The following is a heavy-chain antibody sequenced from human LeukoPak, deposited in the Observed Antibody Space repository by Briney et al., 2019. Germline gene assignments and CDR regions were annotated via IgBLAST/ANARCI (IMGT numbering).Heavy chain of an antibody. CDR1: GGSIGSYY. CDR2: IYTSGST. J-gene: IGHJ6*03. Sequence: SETLSLTCTVSGGSIGSYYWSWLRQPPGKGLEGIGYIYTSGSTNYNPSLKSRVTISVDTSKNQFSLKLSSVTAADTAVYYCARHVPYYYDSSGYPYYYYYYMDVWGKGTTVTVSS. CDR3: ARHVPYYYDSSGYPYYYYYYMDV. V-gene: IGHV4-4*09. D-gene: IGHD3-22*01.